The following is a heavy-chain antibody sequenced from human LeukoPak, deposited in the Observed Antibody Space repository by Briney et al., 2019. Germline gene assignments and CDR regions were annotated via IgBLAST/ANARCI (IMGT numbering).Heavy chain of an antibody. CDR1: GFTFSSYG. CDR2: IWYDGSNK. CDR3: ARDSSSWYSLVEGHLGEYGMDV. V-gene: IGHV3-33*01. J-gene: IGHJ6*02. Sequence: GGSLRLSCAASGFTFSSYGMHWVRQAPGKGLEWVAVIWYDGSNKYYADSVKGRFTISRDNSKNTLYLQMNSLRAEDTAVYYCARDSSSWYSLVEGHLGEYGMDVWGQGTTVTVSS. D-gene: IGHD6-13*01.